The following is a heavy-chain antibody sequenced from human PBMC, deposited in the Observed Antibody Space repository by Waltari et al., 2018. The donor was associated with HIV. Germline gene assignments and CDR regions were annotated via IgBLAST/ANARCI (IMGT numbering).Heavy chain of an antibody. D-gene: IGHD5-12*01. Sequence: EVQLVESGGGLVQPGGSLRLSCAASGFSFSSYSMNWVRQAPGKGLEWISYISSSSSTIYYADSVKGRFTISRDNAKNSLYLQMNSLRAEDTAVYYCARDLATTTCYWGQGTLVTVSS. J-gene: IGHJ4*02. V-gene: IGHV3-48*04. CDR1: GFSFSSYS. CDR2: ISSSSSTI. CDR3: ARDLATTTCY.